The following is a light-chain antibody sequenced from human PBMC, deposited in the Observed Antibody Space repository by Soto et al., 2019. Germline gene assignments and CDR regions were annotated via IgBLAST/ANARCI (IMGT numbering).Light chain of an antibody. CDR1: SSDVGGYNY. CDR2: EVS. Sequence: QSALTQPASVSGSPGQSITISCTGTSSDVGGYNYVSWYQQHPGKAPKLMIYEVSNRPSGVSNRFPGSKSGYTASLTISGLQAEDEADYYCSSYSSSSTRVFGGGTKVTVL. J-gene: IGLJ2*01. V-gene: IGLV2-14*01. CDR3: SSYSSSSTRV.